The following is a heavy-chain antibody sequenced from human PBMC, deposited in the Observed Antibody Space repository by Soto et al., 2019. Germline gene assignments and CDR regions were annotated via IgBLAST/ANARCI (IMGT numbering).Heavy chain of an antibody. J-gene: IGHJ4*02. CDR1: GFTFSDYY. CDR2: ISGSGNTI. V-gene: IGHV3-11*01. CDR3: ARGLLQPKY. Sequence: QVQLVESGGGLVKPGGSLRLSCAGPGFTFSDYYMTWIRQAPGKGLEYVASISGSGNTINYADSVKGRFTISRDNARNSLFLQMNSLRAEDTAVYYCARGLLQPKYWGQGTLVTVSS.